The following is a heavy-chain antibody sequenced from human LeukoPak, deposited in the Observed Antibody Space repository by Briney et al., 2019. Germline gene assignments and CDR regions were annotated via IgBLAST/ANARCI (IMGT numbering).Heavy chain of an antibody. V-gene: IGHV4-4*07. J-gene: IGHJ4*02. Sequence: SETLSLTCTVSGGSISSYYWSWIRQPAGKGLEWIGRIYTSGSTNYNPSLKSRVTMSVDTSKNQFSLKLSSVTAADTAVYYCAKESGYSSGWYISQRXGYFXXXGQGXLVT. CDR2: IYTSGST. CDR1: GGSISSYY. D-gene: IGHD6-19*01. CDR3: AKESGYSSGWYISQRXGYFXX.